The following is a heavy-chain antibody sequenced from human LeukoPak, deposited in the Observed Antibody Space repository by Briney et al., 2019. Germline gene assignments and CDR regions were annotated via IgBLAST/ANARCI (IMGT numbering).Heavy chain of an antibody. CDR2: IYDSGTT. CDR1: GVSISSGGYY. D-gene: IGHD1-14*01. Sequence: SQTLSLTCIVSGVSISSGGYYWSWIRQHPGKGLEWIGYIYDSGTTYYNPSLKSRVSISVDTSKNQFSLKLSSVTAADTAVYYCARGGDRRGFDYWGQGTLVTVSS. CDR3: ARGGDRRGFDY. V-gene: IGHV4-31*03. J-gene: IGHJ4*02.